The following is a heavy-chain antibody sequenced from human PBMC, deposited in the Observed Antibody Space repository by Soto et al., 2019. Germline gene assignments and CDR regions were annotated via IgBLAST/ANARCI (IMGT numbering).Heavy chain of an antibody. J-gene: IGHJ4*02. CDR2: INPNSGGT. Sequence: ASVKVSCKASGYTFTGYYMHWVRQAPGQELEWMGWINPNSGGTNYAQKFQGWVTMTRDTSISTAYMELSRLRSDDTSVYYCARDRRGDYGDYEDFDYWGQGTLVTVSS. D-gene: IGHD4-17*01. CDR3: ARDRRGDYGDYEDFDY. CDR1: GYTFTGYY. V-gene: IGHV1-2*04.